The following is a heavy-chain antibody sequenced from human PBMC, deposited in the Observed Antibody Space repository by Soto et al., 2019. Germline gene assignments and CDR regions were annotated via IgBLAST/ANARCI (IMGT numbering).Heavy chain of an antibody. Sequence: SETLSLTCTVSGGSISSYYWSWIRQPPGKGLEWIGYIYYSGSTNYNPSLKSRVTISVDTSKNQFSLKLSSVTAADTAVYYCARDLDSSGHYGDGWGQGTLVTVSS. CDR2: IYYSGST. J-gene: IGHJ4*02. CDR3: ARDLDSSGHYGDG. CDR1: GGSISSYY. D-gene: IGHD3-22*01. V-gene: IGHV4-59*01.